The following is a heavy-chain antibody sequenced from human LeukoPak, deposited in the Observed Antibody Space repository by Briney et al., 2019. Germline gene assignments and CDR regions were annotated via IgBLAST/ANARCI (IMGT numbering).Heavy chain of an antibody. D-gene: IGHD3-3*01. V-gene: IGHV3-23*01. CDR1: GFIFSTYG. CDR2: ISGSGGGT. J-gene: IGHJ4*02. Sequence: GGSLRLSCAGSGFIFSTYGLSWVRQAPGKGLEWVSTISGSGGGTYYADSVKGRFTISRDNSKNTLYLQMNSLRAEDTAVYYCAKDGRIFSYWGQGTLVIVSS. CDR3: AKDGRIFSY.